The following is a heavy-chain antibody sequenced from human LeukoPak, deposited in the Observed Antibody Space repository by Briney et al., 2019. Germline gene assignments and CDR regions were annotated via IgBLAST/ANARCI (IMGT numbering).Heavy chain of an antibody. Sequence: GASVKVSCKASGGTFSSYAISWVRQAPGQGLEWMGGIIPIFGTANYAQKFQGRVTITTDESTSTAYMELSSLRSEDTAVYYCVRDLGGYYDSSGYYSHWGQGTLVTVSS. J-gene: IGHJ4*02. CDR3: VRDLGGYYDSSGYYSH. CDR1: GGTFSSYA. V-gene: IGHV1-69*05. CDR2: IIPIFGTA. D-gene: IGHD3-22*01.